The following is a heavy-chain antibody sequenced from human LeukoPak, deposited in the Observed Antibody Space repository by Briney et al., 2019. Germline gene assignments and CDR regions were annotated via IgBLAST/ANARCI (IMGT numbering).Heavy chain of an antibody. V-gene: IGHV4-34*01. D-gene: IGHD3-3*01. CDR2: INPTGGT. J-gene: IGHJ4*02. Sequence: SETLSLTCAVHGGTFSAYYWSWIRQPPGKGLEWVGEINPTGGTTYNPSLKSRVTMSLDTSKNHFSLNLTSVIAADTAVYYCARGDHYDSWSDYYTQTGYYFDYWGQGTLVSVSS. CDR3: ARGDHYDSWSDYYTQTGYYFDY. CDR1: GGTFSAYY.